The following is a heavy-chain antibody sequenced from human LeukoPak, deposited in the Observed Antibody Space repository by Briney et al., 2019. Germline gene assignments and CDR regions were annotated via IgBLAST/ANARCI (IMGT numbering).Heavy chain of an antibody. D-gene: IGHD5-18*01. Sequence: SETLSLTCTVSGGSISGYYWSWIRQPPGKGLEWTGYIYYSGSTNYNPSLKSRVTISVDTSKNQFPLKLSSVTAADTAVYYCARESSYGPVDYWGQGTLVTVSS. CDR1: GGSISGYY. CDR2: IYYSGST. J-gene: IGHJ4*02. CDR3: ARESSYGPVDY. V-gene: IGHV4-59*01.